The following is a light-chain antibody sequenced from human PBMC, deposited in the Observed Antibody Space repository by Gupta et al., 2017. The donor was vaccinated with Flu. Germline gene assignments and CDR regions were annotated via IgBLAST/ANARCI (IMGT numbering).Light chain of an antibody. V-gene: IGKV1-39*01. Sequence: CRASQTINKYLHWYHQKPGKAPELLIYGSSTLQSGVPSRFSGSGSGTDFALTISSLQPEDSGTFFCQQSYSILRTFGQGTKVEVK. CDR1: QTINKY. J-gene: IGKJ1*01. CDR2: GSS. CDR3: QQSYSILRT.